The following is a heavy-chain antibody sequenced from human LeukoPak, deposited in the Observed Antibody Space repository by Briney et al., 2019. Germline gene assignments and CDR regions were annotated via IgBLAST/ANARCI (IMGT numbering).Heavy chain of an antibody. V-gene: IGHV3-7*01. CDR3: ARALDSSSSRYQAFEE. CDR2: IKQDESEK. D-gene: IGHD2-2*01. CDR1: GFTFSNYW. Sequence: GGSLRLSCSASGFTFSNYWMSWVRQAPEKGLEWVANIKQDESEKYYVDSVKGRFTISRDNAKSSLYLQMNSLRAEDTAVYYCARALDSSSSRYQAFEEWGQGTLVTVSS. J-gene: IGHJ4*02.